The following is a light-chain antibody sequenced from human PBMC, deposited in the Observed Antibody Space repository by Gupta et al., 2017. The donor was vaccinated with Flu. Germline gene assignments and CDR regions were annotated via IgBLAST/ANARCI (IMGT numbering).Light chain of an antibody. J-gene: IGKJ5*01. Sequence: DIQVTQSPASLSAYVGDRVTIICRTSDNVKIYRFWYQQRHGEVAILLLYRAAFLQPGVSSRFSGGGSGREVSLTITNRQPSDVSAFYCQQTDSHPVFTFGQGTRLE. CDR1: DNVKIY. CDR2: RAA. V-gene: IGKV1-39*01. CDR3: QQTDSHPVFT.